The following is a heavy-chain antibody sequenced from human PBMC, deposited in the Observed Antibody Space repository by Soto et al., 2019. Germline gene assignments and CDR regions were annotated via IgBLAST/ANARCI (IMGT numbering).Heavy chain of an antibody. CDR1: GFSLSTSGMR. CDR2: IDWDDDK. V-gene: IGHV2-70*04. J-gene: IGHJ3*02. Sequence: SGPTLVNPTQALTLTCTFSGFSLSTSGMRVSWIRQPPGKALEWLARIDWDDDKFYSTSLKTRLTISKDTSKNQVVLTMTNMDPVDTATYYCARIQGDGYTSDAFDIWGQGTMVTVSS. CDR3: ARIQGDGYTSDAFDI. D-gene: IGHD5-12*01.